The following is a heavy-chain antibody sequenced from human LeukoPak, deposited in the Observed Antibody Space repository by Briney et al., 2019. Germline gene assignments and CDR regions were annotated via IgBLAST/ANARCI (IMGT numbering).Heavy chain of an antibody. D-gene: IGHD4-17*01. J-gene: IGHJ4*02. Sequence: GASVKVSCRAPGGTFSTHAVSWVRQAPGQGLEWMGGIIPMFGANYAQNFRGRVTITTDESTSTAYMELSSLRSEDTAIYYCARMSVTGPSQFDFWGQGTLDTVSS. CDR3: ARMSVTGPSQFDF. CDR1: GGTFSTHA. CDR2: IIPMFGA. V-gene: IGHV1-69*05.